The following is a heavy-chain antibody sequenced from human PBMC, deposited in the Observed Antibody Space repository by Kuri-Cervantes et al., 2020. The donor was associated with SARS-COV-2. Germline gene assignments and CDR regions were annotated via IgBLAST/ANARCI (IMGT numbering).Heavy chain of an antibody. D-gene: IGHD3-3*01. CDR1: GFTFSSYS. Sequence: GGSLRLSCAASGFTFSSYSMNWVRQAPRKGLEWVSSISSSSSYIYYADSVKGRFTISRDNAKNSLYLQMNSLRAEDTAVYYCAKDALGGGFDPWGQGTLVTVSS. CDR2: ISSSSSYI. CDR3: AKDALGGGFDP. J-gene: IGHJ5*02. V-gene: IGHV3-21*01.